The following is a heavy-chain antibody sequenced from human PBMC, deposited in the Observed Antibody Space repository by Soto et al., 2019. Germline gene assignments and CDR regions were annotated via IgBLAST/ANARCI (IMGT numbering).Heavy chain of an antibody. J-gene: IGHJ5*02. D-gene: IGHD3-16*01. Sequence: GSLRLSCAASGFKFRNYAIHWVRQAPGKGLEWLAVIWFDGSKKYYADSVKGRFTISRDNSKNTVYLDMNSLTADDSGVFYCARAHSMMILDRFDPWGHGTLVTVSS. V-gene: IGHV3-33*01. CDR2: IWFDGSKK. CDR3: ARAHSMMILDRFDP. CDR1: GFKFRNYA.